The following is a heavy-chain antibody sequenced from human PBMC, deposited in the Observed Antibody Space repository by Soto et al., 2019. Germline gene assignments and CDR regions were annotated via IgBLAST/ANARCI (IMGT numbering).Heavy chain of an antibody. CDR3: ARDLLIVVVQAARDAFDI. CDR1: GDSVSSNSAA. D-gene: IGHD2-2*01. Sequence: PSQTLSLTCAISGDSVSSNSAAWNWIRQSPSRGLEWLGRTYYRLEWYNEYAVSVKSRITINPDTSKNQFSLQLNSVTPDDTAVYYCARDLLIVVVQAARDAFDIWGQGTMVTVSS. V-gene: IGHV6-1*01. J-gene: IGHJ3*02. CDR2: TYYRLEWYN.